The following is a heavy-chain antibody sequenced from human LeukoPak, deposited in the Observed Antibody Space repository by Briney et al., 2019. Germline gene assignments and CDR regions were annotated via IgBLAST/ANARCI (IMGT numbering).Heavy chain of an antibody. CDR2: IYYSGST. V-gene: IGHV4-39*01. CDR1: GGSISSSSYY. CDR3: ARHPRLRYFDWSDY. D-gene: IGHD3-9*01. Sequence: SETLSLTCTVSGGSISSSSYYWGWIRPPPGKGLEWIGSIYYSGSTYYNPSLKSRVTISVDTSKNQFSLELSSVTAADTAVYYCARHPRLRYFDWSDYWGQGTLVTVSS. J-gene: IGHJ4*02.